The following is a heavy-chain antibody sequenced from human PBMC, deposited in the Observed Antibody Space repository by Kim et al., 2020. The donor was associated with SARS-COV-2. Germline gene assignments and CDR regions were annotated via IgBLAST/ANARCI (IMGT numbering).Heavy chain of an antibody. J-gene: IGHJ4*02. Sequence: PPLRGRVTMSIDTSKNQFSLGLSSVTAADTAVYFCARLSTFYASDWYYFDWWGQGTLVTVSS. D-gene: IGHD6-19*01. CDR3: ARLSTFYASDWYYFDW. V-gene: IGHV4-59*10.